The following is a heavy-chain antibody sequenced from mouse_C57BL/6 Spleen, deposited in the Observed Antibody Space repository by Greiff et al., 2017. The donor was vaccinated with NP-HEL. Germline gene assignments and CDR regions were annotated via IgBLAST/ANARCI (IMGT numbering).Heavy chain of an antibody. Sequence: QVHVKQSGAELARPGASVKLSCKASGYTFTSYGISWVKQRTGQGLEWIGEIYPRSGNTYYNEKFKGKATLTADKSSSTAYMELRSLTSEDSAVYFCARSGAYYSNYGFFFDYWGQGTTLTVSS. CDR3: ARSGAYYSNYGFFFDY. J-gene: IGHJ2*01. D-gene: IGHD2-5*01. V-gene: IGHV1-81*01. CDR2: IYPRSGNT. CDR1: GYTFTSYG.